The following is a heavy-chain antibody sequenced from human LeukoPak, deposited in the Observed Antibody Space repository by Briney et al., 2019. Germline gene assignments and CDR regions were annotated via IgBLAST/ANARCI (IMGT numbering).Heavy chain of an antibody. Sequence: GASVKVSCKASGGTFSSYAISWVRQAPGQGLEWMGRIIPILGIANYAQKFQGRVTITADKSTSTAYMELSSLRSEDTAVYYCGRIPVTPDSLYYGMDVWGQGTTVTVSS. CDR1: GGTFSSYA. CDR3: GRIPVTPDSLYYGMDV. D-gene: IGHD4-17*01. J-gene: IGHJ6*02. V-gene: IGHV1-69*04. CDR2: IIPILGIA.